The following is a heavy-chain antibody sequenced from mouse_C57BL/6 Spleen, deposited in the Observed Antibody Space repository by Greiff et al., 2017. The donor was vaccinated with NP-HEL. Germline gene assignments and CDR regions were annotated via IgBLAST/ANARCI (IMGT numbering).Heavy chain of an antibody. J-gene: IGHJ3*01. CDR2: IRNKANGYTT. Sequence: EVKLEESGGGLVQPGGSLSLSCAASGFTFTDYYMSWVRQPPGKALEWLGFIRNKANGYTTEYSASVKGRFTISRDNSQSILYLQMNVLRAEYIATYYYARYASSWDPLFAYWGQGTLVTVSA. CDR1: GFTFTDYY. D-gene: IGHD4-1*01. V-gene: IGHV7-3*01. CDR3: ARYASSWDPLFAY.